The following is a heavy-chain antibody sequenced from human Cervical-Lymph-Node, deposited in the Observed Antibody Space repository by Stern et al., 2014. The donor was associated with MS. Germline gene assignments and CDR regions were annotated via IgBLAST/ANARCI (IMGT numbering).Heavy chain of an antibody. D-gene: IGHD4-11*01. V-gene: IGHV1-24*01. Sequence: QDQLVQSGAEVKKAGASVKVSCKVSGYTLTELSVHWVRQAPGKGLEWMGGFDPEDGEIIYAQKFQGRVTMTEDTSTDTAYMELSSLRSEDTAVYYCAIMLGLQDAWFDPWGQGTLVTVSS. J-gene: IGHJ5*02. CDR3: AIMLGLQDAWFDP. CDR2: FDPEDGEI. CDR1: GYTLTELS.